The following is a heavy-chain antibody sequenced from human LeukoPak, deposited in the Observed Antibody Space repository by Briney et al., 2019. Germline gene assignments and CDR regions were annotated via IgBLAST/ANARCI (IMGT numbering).Heavy chain of an antibody. D-gene: IGHD6-13*01. CDR2: IYHSGST. Sequence: SETLSLTCTVSGGSISSGGYYWSWIRQPPGKGLEWIGYIYHSGSTYYNPSLKSRVTISVDTSKNQFSLKLSSVTAADTAVYYCARFHSSSYYYYGMDVWGQGTTVTVSS. V-gene: IGHV4-30-2*01. J-gene: IGHJ6*02. CDR3: ARFHSSSYYYYGMDV. CDR1: GGSISSGGYY.